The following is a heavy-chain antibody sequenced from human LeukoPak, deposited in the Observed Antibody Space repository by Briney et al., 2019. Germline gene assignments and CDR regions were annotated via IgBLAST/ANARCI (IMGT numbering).Heavy chain of an antibody. J-gene: IGHJ4*02. D-gene: IGHD6-13*01. Sequence: SETLSLTCTVSGGSISSYYWSWIRQPPGKGLEWIGYIYYSGSTNYNPSLKSRVTISVDTSKNQFSLKLSSVTAADTAVYYCARTMYSSSWYGYWGQGTLVTVSS. V-gene: IGHV4-59*01. CDR2: IYYSGST. CDR3: ARTMYSSSWYGY. CDR1: GGSISSYY.